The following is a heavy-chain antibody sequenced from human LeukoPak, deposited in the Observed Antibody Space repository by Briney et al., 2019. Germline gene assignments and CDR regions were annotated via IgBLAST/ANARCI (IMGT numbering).Heavy chain of an antibody. J-gene: IGHJ4*02. CDR2: INPSSGST. V-gene: IGHV1-46*01. D-gene: IGHD1-26*01. Sequence: ASVKVSCKASGYTFTNYYMHWVRQAPGQGPEWMGVINPSSGSTTYAQKFQDRVTMTRDTSTSTVYMEVSSLRSEDTAMYYCASGDAGSFSGYDYWGQGTLVTVSS. CDR3: ASGDAGSFSGYDY. CDR1: GYTFTNYY.